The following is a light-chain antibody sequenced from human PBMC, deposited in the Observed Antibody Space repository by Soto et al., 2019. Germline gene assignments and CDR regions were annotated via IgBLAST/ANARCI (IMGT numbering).Light chain of an antibody. CDR1: SSDVGGYNY. J-gene: IGLJ1*01. V-gene: IGLV2-14*03. CDR3: CSYTTSNTRQIV. CDR2: DVC. Sequence: QSARTQPASVSGSPGQSINISCTGTSSDVGGYNYVSWYQHHPGKAPKLIIYDVCNRPSGVSNPFSGSKSGNTASLTISGLQAEDEADYYCCSYTTSNTRQIVFGTGTKVTVL.